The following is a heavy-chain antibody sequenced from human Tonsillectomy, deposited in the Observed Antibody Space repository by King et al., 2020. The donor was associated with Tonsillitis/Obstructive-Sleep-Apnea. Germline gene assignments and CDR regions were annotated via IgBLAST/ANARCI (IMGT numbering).Heavy chain of an antibody. Sequence: QLQESGPGLVKPSETLSLTCTVSGGSISSYYWSWIRQPPGKGLEWIGYIYYSGSTNYNPSLKSRVTISVDTSKNQFSPKLSSVTAADTAVYYCARFYDSSGYYQFPNWYFDLWGRGTLVTVSS. CDR1: GGSISSYY. V-gene: IGHV4-59*08. CDR2: IYYSGST. CDR3: ARFYDSSGYYQFPNWYFDL. D-gene: IGHD3-22*01. J-gene: IGHJ2*01.